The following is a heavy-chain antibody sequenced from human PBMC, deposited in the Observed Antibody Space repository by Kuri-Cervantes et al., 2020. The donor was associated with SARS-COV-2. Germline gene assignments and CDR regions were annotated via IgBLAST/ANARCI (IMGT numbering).Heavy chain of an antibody. CDR3: AREGTARTDAFDI. V-gene: IGHV3-7*01. CDR2: IKQDGSEK. D-gene: IGHD5-18*01. CDR1: GFTVSSNY. Sequence: LSLTCAASGFTVSSNYMSWVRQAPGKGLEWVANIKQDGSEKYYVDSVKGRFTISRDNAKNSLYLQMNSLRAEDTAVYYCAREGTARTDAFDIWGQGTMVTVSS. J-gene: IGHJ3*02.